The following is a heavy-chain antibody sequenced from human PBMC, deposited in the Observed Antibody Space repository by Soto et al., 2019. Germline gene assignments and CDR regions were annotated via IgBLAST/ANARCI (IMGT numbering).Heavy chain of an antibody. D-gene: IGHD3-22*01. CDR1: GFTVNNNY. CDR2: IYSGGST. V-gene: IGHV3-66*01. CDR3: ARGLGTTGYYYGLDF. Sequence: EVQLVESGGGLVQPGGSLRLSCDASGFTVNNNYMSWVRQDPGKGLEWVSIIYSGGSTYYADSVKGRFSTSRDISKNMVFLQMNSLRAEDTAVYYCARGLGTTGYYYGLDFWGQGTLVTVSS. J-gene: IGHJ4*02.